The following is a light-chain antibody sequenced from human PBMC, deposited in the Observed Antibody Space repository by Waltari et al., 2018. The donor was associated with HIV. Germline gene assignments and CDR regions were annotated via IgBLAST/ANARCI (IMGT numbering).Light chain of an antibody. CDR1: ALPKQY. Sequence: SYELTQPPSVSVSPGQTARITCSGDALPKQYAYWYQQKPGQAPILVIYKDIERPSGIPERFSGSSSGTTVTLTIRGVQAEDEADYYCQSADSSDTFVFGSGTKVTVL. V-gene: IGLV3-25*03. CDR3: QSADSSDTFV. J-gene: IGLJ1*01. CDR2: KDI.